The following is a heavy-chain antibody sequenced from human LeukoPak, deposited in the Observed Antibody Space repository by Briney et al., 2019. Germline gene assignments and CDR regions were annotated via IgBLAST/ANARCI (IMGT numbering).Heavy chain of an antibody. V-gene: IGHV1-2*02. CDR3: ARGDRAFGSSSLDS. Sequence: ASVKVSCKTSTYSFTTSRIHWVRQTPGQGLEWVGWIDPNTGGRNTPQKFQARVSMTRDKSINTDDMEVSNLRSDDTAVYYCARGDRAFGSSSLDSWGQGTLVTVSS. CDR1: TYSFTTSR. J-gene: IGHJ4*02. CDR2: IDPNTGGR. D-gene: IGHD3-3*02.